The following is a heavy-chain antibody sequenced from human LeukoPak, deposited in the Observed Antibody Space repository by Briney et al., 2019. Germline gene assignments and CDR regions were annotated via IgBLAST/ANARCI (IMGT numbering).Heavy chain of an antibody. CDR2: IYYSGST. Sequence: SETLSLTCTVSGGSISSGGYYWSWIRQHPGKGLEWIGYIYYSGSTYYNPSLKSRVTISVDTSKNQFSLKLSSVTAADTAVYYYARASYDFWSGYYTDYYGMDVWGQGTTVTVSS. J-gene: IGHJ6*02. CDR3: ARASYDFWSGYYTDYYGMDV. D-gene: IGHD3-3*01. CDR1: GGSISSGGYY. V-gene: IGHV4-31*03.